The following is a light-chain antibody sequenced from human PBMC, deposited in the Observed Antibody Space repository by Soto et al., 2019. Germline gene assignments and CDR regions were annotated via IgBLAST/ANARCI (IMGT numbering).Light chain of an antibody. CDR1: SSNIGSNY. CDR2: RNN. Sequence: QSVLTQPPSASGTPGQRVTISCSGSSSNIGSNYVYWYQQLPGTAPKLLIYRNNQRPSGVPDRFSGSKSGTSASLAISGRRAEDEADYYCAALDDLLSAVGFRGGTKLTVL. J-gene: IGLJ2*01. CDR3: AALDDLLSAVG. V-gene: IGLV1-47*01.